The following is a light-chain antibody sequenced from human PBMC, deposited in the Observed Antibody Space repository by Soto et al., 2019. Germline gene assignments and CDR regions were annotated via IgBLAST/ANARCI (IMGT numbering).Light chain of an antibody. CDR3: SSYTTSATLV. J-gene: IGLJ3*02. V-gene: IGLV2-14*03. CDR1: TSDIGTYNY. Sequence: QSALTQPASVSGSPGQSITISCSGGTSDIGTYNYVSWYQHHPGKVPKVMIYDVSNRPSGISNRFSGSKSGNTASLTISGLQAEDEADYYCSSYTTSATLVFGGGTKVTVL. CDR2: DVS.